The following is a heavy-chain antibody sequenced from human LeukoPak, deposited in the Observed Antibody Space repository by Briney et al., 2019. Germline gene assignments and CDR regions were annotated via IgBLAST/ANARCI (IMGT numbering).Heavy chain of an antibody. J-gene: IGHJ4*02. Sequence: SETLSLTCAVYGGSFNGYHWSWIRQPPGKGLEWIGEINHSESTNYDPSLKSRVTISVDTSKNQFSLKLSSVTAADTAVYYCARENGYSSSSHFDYWGQGTLVTVSS. CDR3: ARENGYSSSSHFDY. D-gene: IGHD6-13*01. V-gene: IGHV4-34*01. CDR2: INHSEST. CDR1: GGSFNGYH.